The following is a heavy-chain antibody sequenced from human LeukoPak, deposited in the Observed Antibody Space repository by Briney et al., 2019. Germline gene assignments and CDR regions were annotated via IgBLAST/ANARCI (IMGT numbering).Heavy chain of an antibody. D-gene: IGHD3-22*01. J-gene: IGHJ4*02. CDR3: AKGGAYDSSGYYFVYFY. V-gene: IGHV3-23*01. CDR2: ISGSGGST. CDR1: GFTFSSYA. Sequence: GGSLRLSCAASGFTFSSYAMSWVRQAPGKGLEWVSAISGSGGSTYYADSVKGRFTISRDNSKNTLYLQMNSLRAEDTAVYYCAKGGAYDSSGYYFVYFYWGQGTLVTVSS.